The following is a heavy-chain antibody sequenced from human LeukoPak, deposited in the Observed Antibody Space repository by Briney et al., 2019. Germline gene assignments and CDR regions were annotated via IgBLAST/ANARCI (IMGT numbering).Heavy chain of an antibody. CDR3: AKGSLEMATVDFEF. Sequence: GGSLRLSCAASGFDFGNYAMHWVRQAPGKGLQWVSGINWSSKMVAYAASVKGRFTISGDNAKNSLYLQMNSLTSEDTAFYFCAKGSLEMATVDFEFWGQGTLVTVS. CDR1: GFDFGNYA. D-gene: IGHD5-24*01. CDR2: INWSSKMV. V-gene: IGHV3-9*01. J-gene: IGHJ4*02.